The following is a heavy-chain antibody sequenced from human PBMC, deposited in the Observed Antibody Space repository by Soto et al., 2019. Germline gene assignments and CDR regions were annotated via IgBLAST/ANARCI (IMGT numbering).Heavy chain of an antibody. V-gene: IGHV4-31*03. J-gene: IGHJ3*02. CDR1: GGSIISGGYY. CDR2: IYYSGST. Sequence: SAPLSLTCTVSGGSIISGGYYWIWILQHPGKGLEWIGYIYYSGSTYYNPSLKSRVTISVDTSKNQFSLKLSSVTAADTAVYYCARDRIAARGTAFDIWGQGTMVTVSS. D-gene: IGHD6-6*01. CDR3: ARDRIAARGTAFDI.